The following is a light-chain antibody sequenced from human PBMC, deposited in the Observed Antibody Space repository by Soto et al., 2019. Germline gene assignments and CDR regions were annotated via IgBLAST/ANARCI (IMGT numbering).Light chain of an antibody. CDR1: QTVNTY. CDR3: QQGYSNPWT. V-gene: IGKV1-39*01. Sequence: DIQMTQSPSSLSASIGDRVTITCRASQTVNTYLHWYQQKPGKAPKLLIYAASNLQSGVPSRFCGSGSGTNFTLSLNSLQPEDFATYYCQQGYSNPWTFGQGTKVEIK. CDR2: AAS. J-gene: IGKJ1*01.